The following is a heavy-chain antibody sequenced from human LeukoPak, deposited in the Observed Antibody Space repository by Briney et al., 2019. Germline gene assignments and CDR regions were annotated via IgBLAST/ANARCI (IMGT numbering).Heavy chain of an antibody. Sequence: PSETLSLTCTVSGGSISNYYWSWIRQPPGKGLEWIGYTFYTGSTAYNSSLESRVTISVDSSKNQVSLRLNSVTAADTAVYYCARVMKVRGITFFGMDVWGQGTTVTVPS. J-gene: IGHJ6*02. CDR1: GGSISNYY. CDR3: ARVMKVRGITFFGMDV. V-gene: IGHV4-59*01. D-gene: IGHD3-10*01. CDR2: TFYTGST.